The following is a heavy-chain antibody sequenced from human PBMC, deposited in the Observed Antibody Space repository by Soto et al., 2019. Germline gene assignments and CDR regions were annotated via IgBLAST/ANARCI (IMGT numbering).Heavy chain of an antibody. CDR2: VIPIFQTP. CDR1: GGSFSDYT. Sequence: QAQLVQSGAEVKKPGSSVKVSCKASGGSFSDYTINWVRQAPGQGLEWMGGVIPIFQTPTYAQNFQGRVTITADESTSTAYMELNSLTSGDTAVYYCARVSRGPIDNWGQGTLVTFSS. V-gene: IGHV1-69*01. D-gene: IGHD3-10*01. J-gene: IGHJ4*02. CDR3: ARVSRGPIDN.